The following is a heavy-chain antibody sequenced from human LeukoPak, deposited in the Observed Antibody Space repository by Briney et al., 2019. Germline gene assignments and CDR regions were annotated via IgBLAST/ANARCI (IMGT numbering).Heavy chain of an antibody. CDR2: ISGSGGST. Sequence: ETLSLTCAVYGGSFSGYYWSWVRQAPGKGLEWVSAISGSGGSTYYADSVKGRFAISRDNSKNTLYLQMNSLRAEDTAVYYCAKDRRLAAFDYGGQGTLVTVSS. D-gene: IGHD6-25*01. CDR3: AKDRRLAAFDY. V-gene: IGHV3-23*01. J-gene: IGHJ4*02. CDR1: GGSFSGYY.